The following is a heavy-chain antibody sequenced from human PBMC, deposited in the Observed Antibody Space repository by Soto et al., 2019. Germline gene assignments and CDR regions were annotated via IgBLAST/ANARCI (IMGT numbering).Heavy chain of an antibody. V-gene: IGHV1-8*01. D-gene: IGHD6-25*01. J-gene: IGHJ4*02. CDR2: VNPNNGNG. CDR1: GFTFITYD. CDR3: SIRNERSGHYYLDL. Sequence: WDSEAVPCAASGFTFITYDFSWVRQAAGHGLEGVGWVNPNNGNGGFAQQSGRRINMTRNSSISTAYLELNSLRSDDSAEDFCSIRNERSGHYYLDLWGQGKPVPVSP.